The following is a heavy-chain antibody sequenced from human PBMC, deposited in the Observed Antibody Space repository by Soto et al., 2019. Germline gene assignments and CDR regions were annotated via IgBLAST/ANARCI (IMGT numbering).Heavy chain of an antibody. D-gene: IGHD3-22*01. J-gene: IGHJ6*02. V-gene: IGHV3-33*01. CDR1: GFTFSSYG. CDR3: VRRMKYCYDSSGYYPGGMDV. CDR2: IWYDGSNK. Sequence: QVQLVESGGGVVQPGRSLRLSCAASGFTFSSYGMHWVRQAPGKGLEWVAVIWYDGSNKYHADSVKGRFTISRDNSKNTLYLQMNSLRAEDTAVYYCVRRMKYCYDSSGYYPGGMDVWGQGTTVTVSS.